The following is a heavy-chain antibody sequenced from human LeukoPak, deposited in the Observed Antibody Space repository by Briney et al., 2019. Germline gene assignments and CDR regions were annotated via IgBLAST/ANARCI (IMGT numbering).Heavy chain of an antibody. V-gene: IGHV4-4*07. D-gene: IGHD3-3*01. CDR1: GGSISSYY. Sequence: SETLSLTCTVSGGSISSYYWSWIRQPAGKGLEWIGRIYTSGSTNYNPSLKSRVTMSVDTSKNQFSLKLSSVTAADTAVYYCARKTHNYDFWSGYLYGMDVWGQGTTVTVSS. CDR2: IYTSGST. J-gene: IGHJ6*02. CDR3: ARKTHNYDFWSGYLYGMDV.